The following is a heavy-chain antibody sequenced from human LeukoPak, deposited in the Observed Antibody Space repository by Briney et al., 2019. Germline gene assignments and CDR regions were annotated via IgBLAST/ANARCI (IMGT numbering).Heavy chain of an antibody. CDR1: GGTFSSCA. V-gene: IGHV1-69*05. J-gene: IGHJ4*02. Sequence: SVKVSCKASGGTFSSCAISWVRQAPGQGLEWMGGIIPIFGTTNYAQNFKGRVTITTDEATSTAYMELSSLRSEDTAVYYCARKTAVFGVVSIDYWGQGTLVTVSS. CDR2: IIPIFGTT. D-gene: IGHD3-3*01. CDR3: ARKTAVFGVVSIDY.